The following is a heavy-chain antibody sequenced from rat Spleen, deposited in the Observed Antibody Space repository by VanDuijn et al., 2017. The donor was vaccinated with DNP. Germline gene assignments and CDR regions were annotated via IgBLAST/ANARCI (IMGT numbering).Heavy chain of an antibody. D-gene: IGHD1-12*02. CDR2: ISYDGSST. V-gene: IGHV5-7*01. J-gene: IGHJ4*01. CDR3: TTDQGMVVITTLYAMDA. Sequence: EVQLVESGGGLVQPGRSMKLSCAASGFTFSNYDMAWVRQAPKKGLEWVATISYDGSSTYYLDSVKGRFTISRDNAKSTLYLQMDSLRSEETATYYCTTDQGMVVITTLYAMDAWGQGTSVTVSS. CDR1: GFTFSNYD.